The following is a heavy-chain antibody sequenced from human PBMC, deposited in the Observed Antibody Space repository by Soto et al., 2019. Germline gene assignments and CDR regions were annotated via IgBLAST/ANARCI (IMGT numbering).Heavy chain of an antibody. J-gene: IGHJ4*02. CDR2: ISGSGGST. Sequence: EVQLLDSGGGLVQPGGSLRLSCAASGFTFSSYAMSWVRQAPGKGLEWVSIISGSGGSTYYADSVKGRFTISRDNSKSTLYLQMNSLRAEDTAVYYCAKEKNRALYYFDYWGQGTLVTVSS. CDR3: AKEKNRALYYFDY. V-gene: IGHV3-23*01. CDR1: GFTFSSYA.